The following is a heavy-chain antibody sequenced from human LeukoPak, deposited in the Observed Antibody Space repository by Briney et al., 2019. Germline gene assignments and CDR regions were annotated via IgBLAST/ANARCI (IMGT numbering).Heavy chain of an antibody. J-gene: IGHJ4*02. CDR3: ARDRGSSGWYEFDY. V-gene: IGHV3-7*01. CDR1: GFASSTYW. D-gene: IGHD6-19*01. CDR2: IKQDGSEK. Sequence: GGSLRLSCAASGFASSTYWMSWVRQAPGKGLEWVANIKQDGSEKYYVDSVKGRFTISRDNAKNSLYLQMNSLRAEDTAVYYCARDRGSSGWYEFDYWGQGTLVTVSS.